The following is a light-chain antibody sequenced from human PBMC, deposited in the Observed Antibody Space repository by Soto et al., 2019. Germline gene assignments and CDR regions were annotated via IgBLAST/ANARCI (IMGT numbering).Light chain of an antibody. CDR3: QQVHDYPIT. CDR1: QDISSY. J-gene: IGKJ4*01. CDR2: GAS. V-gene: IGKV1-9*01. Sequence: TQSPSFLSASVGDRVTVTCRSSQDISSYLAWYQQKPGKAPKVLIYGASTLQSGVPPRFGGSGSGTAFTLTISSLQPEDFANYFCQQVHDYPITFGGGTKVDIK.